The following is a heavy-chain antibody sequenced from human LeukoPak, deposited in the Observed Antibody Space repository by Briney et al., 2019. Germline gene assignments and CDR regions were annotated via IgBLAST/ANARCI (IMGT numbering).Heavy chain of an antibody. CDR1: GFTFSSYG. CDR3: ARDQLGAVLYFDY. D-gene: IGHD1-1*01. V-gene: IGHV3-23*01. Sequence: GGSLRLSCAASGFTFSSYGMSWVRQAPGKGLEWVSVITGSGGSTYYADSVKGRFTISRDNSKNTLYLQINSLRVEDTAVYYCARDQLGAVLYFDYWGQGTLVTVSS. CDR2: ITGSGGST. J-gene: IGHJ4*02.